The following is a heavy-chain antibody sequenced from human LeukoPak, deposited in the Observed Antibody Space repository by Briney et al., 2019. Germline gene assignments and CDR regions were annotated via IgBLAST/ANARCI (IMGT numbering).Heavy chain of an antibody. Sequence: ASVKVSCKASGYTFTSYGISWVRQAPGQGLEWMGWISAYNGNTNYAQKLQGRVTMTTDTSTSTAYMELRSLRSDDTAVYYCAREDRIHDYDPARPPDHWGQGTLVTVSS. CDR3: AREDRIHDYDPARPPDH. V-gene: IGHV1-18*01. CDR1: GYTFTSYG. CDR2: ISAYNGNT. J-gene: IGHJ4*02. D-gene: IGHD4-17*01.